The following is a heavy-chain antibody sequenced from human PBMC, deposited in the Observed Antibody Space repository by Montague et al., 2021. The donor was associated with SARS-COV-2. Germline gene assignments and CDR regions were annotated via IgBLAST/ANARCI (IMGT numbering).Heavy chain of an antibody. Sequence: SLRLSCAASGFTFSSYWMSWVRQAPGKGLEWLANINRDGSERYYVDSVKGRFTISRDNAKNSLYLQMNSLSAEDTAVYYCARDEGYTYYDFWSGYFVYWGQGTLITVSS. V-gene: IGHV3-7*03. CDR2: INRDGSER. D-gene: IGHD3-3*01. J-gene: IGHJ4*02. CDR3: ARDEGYTYYDFWSGYFVY. CDR1: GFTFSSYW.